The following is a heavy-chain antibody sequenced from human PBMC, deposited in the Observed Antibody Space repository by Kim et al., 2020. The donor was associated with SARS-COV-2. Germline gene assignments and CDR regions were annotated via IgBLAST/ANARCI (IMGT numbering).Heavy chain of an antibody. CDR1: GFTFSHYY. J-gene: IGHJ5*02. Sequence: GGSLRLSCAASGFTFSHYYMSWIRQAPGKGLEWVSYIGTSGSTIYYADSVKGRFTISRDNAKNSLYLQMNSLRAEDTAVYYCAREPGYCSSTSCYEGNWFDPWGQGTLVTVSS. D-gene: IGHD2-2*01. CDR2: IGTSGSTI. CDR3: AREPGYCSSTSCYEGNWFDP. V-gene: IGHV3-11*01.